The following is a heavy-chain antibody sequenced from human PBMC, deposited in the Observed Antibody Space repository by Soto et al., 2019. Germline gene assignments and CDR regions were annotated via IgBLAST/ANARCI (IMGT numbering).Heavy chain of an antibody. CDR3: AKSAPMDAGDKYYYDF. J-gene: IGHJ4*02. CDR2: IIPFFGTA. CDR1: GGTFSTFG. Sequence: SVKVSCKASGGTFSTFGISWVRQAPGQGLEWMGGIIPFFGTARYSQKFEDRITITADESTNTVYMDLGSLTSEDTAIYYCAKSAPMDAGDKYYYDFWGQGALVTSPQ. D-gene: IGHD4-17*01. V-gene: IGHV1-69*13.